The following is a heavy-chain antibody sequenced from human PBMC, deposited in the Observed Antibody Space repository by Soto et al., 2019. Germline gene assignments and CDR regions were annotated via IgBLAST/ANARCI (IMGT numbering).Heavy chain of an antibody. CDR3: GSGVVYKYGMDV. CDR2: INTDGSTT. CDR1: GFTFTIHW. D-gene: IGHD3-3*01. V-gene: IGHV3-74*01. J-gene: IGHJ6*02. Sequence: EVQLVESGGGLVQPGGSLRLSCAASGFTFTIHWMHWARQAPGKGLEWVSRINTDGSTTNYAGSVKGRFTISRDNAKNTVYLKMNRLRAEGTAVYYCGSGVVYKYGMDVWGQGTTVTVSS.